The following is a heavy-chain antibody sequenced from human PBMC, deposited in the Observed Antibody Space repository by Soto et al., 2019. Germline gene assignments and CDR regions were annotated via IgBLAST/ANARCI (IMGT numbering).Heavy chain of an antibody. CDR1: GGSISSINNHFSNHY. CDR2: ISYSGST. J-gene: IGHJ4*02. D-gene: IGHD3-9*01. Sequence: SETLSLTCTVPGGSISSINNHFSNHYCSWIRLSPGKGLEWIGYISYSGSTRYNPSLKSRVTISVDTSKNQFSLKLSSVTAADTAVYYCARVSSGYDILTGYMRYHCFDYWGQGTLVTVSS. V-gene: IGHV4-61*05. CDR3: ARVSSGYDILTGYMRYHCFDY.